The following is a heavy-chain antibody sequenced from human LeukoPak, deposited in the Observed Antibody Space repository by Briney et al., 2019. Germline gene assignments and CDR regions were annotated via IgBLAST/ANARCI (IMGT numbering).Heavy chain of an antibody. V-gene: IGHV1-69*13. CDR3: ARDRRYYDFWSGPAYYYYGLDV. J-gene: IGHJ6*02. D-gene: IGHD3-3*01. CDR1: GRTFSSYA. CDR2: IIPIFGTA. Sequence: SVKVSCKASGRTFSSYAISWVRQAPGQGLEWMGGIIPIFGTANYAQKFQGRVTITADESTSTAYMELSSLRSEDTAVYYCARDRRYYDFWSGPAYYYYGLDVWGQGTTVTVSS.